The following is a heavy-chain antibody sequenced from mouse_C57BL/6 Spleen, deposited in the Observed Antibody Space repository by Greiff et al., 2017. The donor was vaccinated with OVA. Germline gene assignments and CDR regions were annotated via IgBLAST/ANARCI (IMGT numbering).Heavy chain of an antibody. V-gene: IGHV1-52*01. CDR2: IDPSDSET. CDR1: GYTFTSYW. D-gene: IGHD1-1*01. J-gene: IGHJ1*03. CDR3: ARRWDTTVVAPWGYFDV. Sequence: QVQLQQPGAELVRPGSSVKLSCKASGYTFTSYWMHWVKQRPIQGLEWIGNIDPSDSETHYNQKFKDKATLTVDKSSSTAYMQLSSLTSEDSAVYYCARRWDTTVVAPWGYFDVWGTGTTVTVSS.